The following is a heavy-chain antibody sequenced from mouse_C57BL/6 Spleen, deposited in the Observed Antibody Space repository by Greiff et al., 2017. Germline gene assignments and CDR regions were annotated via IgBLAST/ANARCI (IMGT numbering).Heavy chain of an antibody. J-gene: IGHJ2*01. CDR3: AGGYGNYGDY. V-gene: IGHV1-42*01. D-gene: IGHD2-1*01. CDR1: GYSFTGYY. Sequence: VQLKESGPELVKPGASVKISCKASGYSFTGYYMNWVKQSPEKSLEWIGEINPSTGGTTYNQKFKAKATLTVDKSSSTAYMQLKSLTSEDSAVYYCAGGYGNYGDYWGQGTTLTVSS. CDR2: INPSTGGT.